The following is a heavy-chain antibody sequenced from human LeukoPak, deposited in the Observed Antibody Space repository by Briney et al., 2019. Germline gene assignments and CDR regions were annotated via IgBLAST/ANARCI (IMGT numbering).Heavy chain of an antibody. CDR3: ARGGVGYDSSGYYYEDY. CDR2: INHSGST. CDR1: GGSFSGYY. Sequence: SETLSPTCAVYGGSFSGYYWSWIRQPPGKGLEWIGEINHSGSTNYNPSLKSRVTISVDTSKNQFSLKLSSVTAADTAVYYCARGGVGYDSSGYYYEDYWGQGTLVTVSS. J-gene: IGHJ4*02. D-gene: IGHD3-22*01. V-gene: IGHV4-34*01.